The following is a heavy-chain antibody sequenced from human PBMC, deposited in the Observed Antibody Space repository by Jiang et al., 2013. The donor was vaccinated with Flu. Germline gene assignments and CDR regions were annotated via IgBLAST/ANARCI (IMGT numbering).Heavy chain of an antibody. V-gene: IGHV1-69*04. J-gene: IGHJ4*02. D-gene: IGHD3-3*01. CDR3: HFGDDFSSGRDY. CDR1: GGTFSSYT. Sequence: SGAEVKKPGSSVKVSCNVTGGTFSSYTINWVRQAPGQGLEWLGRVIPILDITNFAQRFQDRVTITADKSTNTAYMGLSSLRSEDTAIYYCHFGDDFSSGRDYWGQGTLITVSS. CDR2: VIPILDIT.